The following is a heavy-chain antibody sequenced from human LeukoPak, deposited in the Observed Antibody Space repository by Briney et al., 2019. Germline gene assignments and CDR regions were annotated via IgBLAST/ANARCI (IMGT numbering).Heavy chain of an antibody. J-gene: IGHJ5*02. V-gene: IGHV4-4*09. Sequence: SETLSLTCAVSGVSMNNNYWAWIRQSPGGKLEWIGYMSFSGSATYNPSLNSRVSIPVDPSKNQFSLDLTSLTAADTAVYYCARGDDLLTGSYDWFNPWGQGTLVIVSS. CDR1: GVSMNNNY. CDR3: ARGDDLLTGSYDWFNP. D-gene: IGHD3-9*01. CDR2: MSFSGSA.